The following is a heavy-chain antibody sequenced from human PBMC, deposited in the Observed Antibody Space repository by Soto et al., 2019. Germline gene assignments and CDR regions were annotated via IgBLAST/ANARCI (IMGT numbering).Heavy chain of an antibody. CDR2: ISGSGGST. V-gene: IGHV3-23*01. CDR3: AKTPLRFLEWLLARMDV. D-gene: IGHD3-3*01. Sequence: PGGSLRLSCAASGFTFSSYAMSWVRQAPGKGLEWVSAISGSGGSTYYADSVKGRFTISRDNSKNTLYLQMNSLRAEDTAVYYCAKTPLRFLEWLLARMDVWGQGTTVTVSS. CDR1: GFTFSSYA. J-gene: IGHJ6*02.